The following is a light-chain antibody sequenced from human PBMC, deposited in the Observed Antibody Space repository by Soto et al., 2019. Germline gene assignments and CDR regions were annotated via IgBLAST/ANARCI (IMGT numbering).Light chain of an antibody. CDR2: DAS. J-gene: IGKJ5*01. Sequence: DIQMTQSQSSGSASVADIVTTPCRASQSISSYLTWYQQKPGKAPKILIYDASNLETGVPSRFSGSGSGTDFTFTISSLQPEDIATYYCQQYDNLITFGQGTRLEIK. CDR3: QQYDNLIT. CDR1: QSISSY. V-gene: IGKV1-33*01.